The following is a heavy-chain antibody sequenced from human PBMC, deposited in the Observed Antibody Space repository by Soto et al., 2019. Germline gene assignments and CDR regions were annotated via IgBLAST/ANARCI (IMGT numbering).Heavy chain of an antibody. Sequence: SETLSLTCTVSGGSVSTGSYDWSWIRQPPGKGLEWIGKIFFTGSAHYNPSLRNRVTMSVDTSKDQFSLTLTSVTAADTAVYYCARDGHGMDVWGQGTTVTVYS. CDR1: GGSVSTGSYD. CDR2: IFFTGSA. CDR3: ARDGHGMDV. V-gene: IGHV4-61*01. J-gene: IGHJ6*02.